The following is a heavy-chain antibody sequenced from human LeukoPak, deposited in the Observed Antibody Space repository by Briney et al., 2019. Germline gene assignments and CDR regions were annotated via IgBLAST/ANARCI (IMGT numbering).Heavy chain of an antibody. CDR3: ARGPNRYSSGWYYFDY. J-gene: IGHJ4*02. CDR2: IYYSGST. CDR1: DGSISSYY. D-gene: IGHD6-19*01. V-gene: IGHV4-59*01. Sequence: SETLSLTCTVSDGSISSYYGSWIRQPPGKGLEWIGYIYYSGSTNYNPSLKSRVTISVDTSKNQFSLKLSSVTAADTAVYYCARGPNRYSSGWYYFDYWGRGTLVTVSS.